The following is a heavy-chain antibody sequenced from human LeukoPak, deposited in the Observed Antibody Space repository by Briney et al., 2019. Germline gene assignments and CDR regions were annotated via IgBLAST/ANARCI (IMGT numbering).Heavy chain of an antibody. CDR1: GYTFTGYY. CDR3: ARGIGSGSYGRFDP. J-gene: IGHJ5*02. D-gene: IGHD3-10*01. Sequence: ASVKVSCKASGYTFTGYYIHWVRQAPGQGLEWMGWINPNSGGTNYAQTFQGRVTMTRDPSISTSYMELSRLTSDDTAVYYCARGIGSGSYGRFDPWGQGTLVTVSS. CDR2: INPNSGGT. V-gene: IGHV1-2*02.